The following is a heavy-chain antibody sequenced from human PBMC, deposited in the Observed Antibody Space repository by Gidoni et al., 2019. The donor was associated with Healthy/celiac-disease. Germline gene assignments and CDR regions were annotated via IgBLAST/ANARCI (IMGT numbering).Heavy chain of an antibody. V-gene: IGHV5-51*01. J-gene: IGHJ6*02. CDR1: GYSFTSYC. CDR3: ARRGYSYGYYYYYGMDV. D-gene: IGHD5-18*01. Sequence: EVQLLQSAAEVKKSGESLKLSCTRSGYSFTSYCIGWVRQMPGKGLEWMGIIYPGDSDTSDSPSFQGQVTISADKSISTAYLQWSSLKASDTAMYYCARRGYSYGYYYYYGMDVWGQGTTVTVSS. CDR2: IYPGDSDT.